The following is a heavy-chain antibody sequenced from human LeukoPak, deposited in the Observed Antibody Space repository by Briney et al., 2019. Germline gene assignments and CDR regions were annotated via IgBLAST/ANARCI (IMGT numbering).Heavy chain of an antibody. V-gene: IGHV3-7*01. J-gene: IGHJ4*02. CDR1: GFTFSSYW. CDR2: IKQDGSEK. CDR3: ARIRGYSYCLDY. Sequence: GGSLRLSCAASGFTFSSYWMSWVRQAPGKGLEWVANIKQDGSEKYYVDSVKGRFTISRDNAKNALYLQMNRLRAEDTAVYYCARIRGYSYCLDYWGQGTLVTVSS. D-gene: IGHD5-18*01.